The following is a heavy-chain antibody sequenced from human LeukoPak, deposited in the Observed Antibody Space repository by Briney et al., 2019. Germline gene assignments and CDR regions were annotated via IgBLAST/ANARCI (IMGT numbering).Heavy chain of an antibody. J-gene: IGHJ4*02. CDR3: ARDLIPIRDDSSGFPDY. CDR2: IKQDGSEK. V-gene: IGHV3-7*01. D-gene: IGHD3-22*01. Sequence: SGGSLGLSCAASGFTFSSYWMSWVRQAPGKGLEWVANIKQDGSEKYYVDSVKGRFTISRDNAKNSLYLQMNSLRAEDTAVYYCARDLIPIRDDSSGFPDYWGQGTLVTVSS. CDR1: GFTFSSYW.